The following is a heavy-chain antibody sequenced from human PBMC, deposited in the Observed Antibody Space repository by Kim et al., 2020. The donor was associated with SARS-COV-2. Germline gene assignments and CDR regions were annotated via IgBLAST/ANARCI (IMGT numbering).Heavy chain of an antibody. D-gene: IGHD2-2*01. V-gene: IGHV1-24*01. J-gene: IGHJ4*02. Sequence: IYEQKFQGRVTMTEDTSTDTAYMELSSLRSEDTAVYYCATAVVPAAMGYWGQGTLVTVSS. CDR3: ATAVVPAAMGY.